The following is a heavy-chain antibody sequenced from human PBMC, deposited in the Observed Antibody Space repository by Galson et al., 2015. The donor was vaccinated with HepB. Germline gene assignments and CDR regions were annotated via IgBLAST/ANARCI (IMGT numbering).Heavy chain of an antibody. CDR3: ARVGDCSSTSCYPNNWFDP. CDR2: ISAYNGNT. V-gene: IGHV1-18*01. CDR1: GYTFTSYG. J-gene: IGHJ5*02. D-gene: IGHD2-2*01. Sequence: SVKVSCKASGYTFTSYGISWVRQAPGQGLEWMGWISAYNGNTNYAQKLQGRVTMTTDTSTSTAYMELRSLRSDDTAVYYCARVGDCSSTSCYPNNWFDPWGQGTLVTVSS.